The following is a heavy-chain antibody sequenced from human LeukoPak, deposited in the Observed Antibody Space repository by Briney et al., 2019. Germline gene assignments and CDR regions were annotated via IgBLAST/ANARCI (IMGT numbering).Heavy chain of an antibody. CDR2: IYYSGST. V-gene: IGHV4-39*01. D-gene: IGHD3-10*01. CDR1: GGSISSRSYY. J-gene: IGHJ3*01. Sequence: SETLSLTCTVSGGSISSRSYYWGWIRQPPGKGLEWIGNIYYSGSTYYNPSLKSRVTISVDTSKTQFSLTVTSVTAADTAVYYCARHMSVSYDAFDLWGRGTTVTVSS. CDR3: ARHMSVSYDAFDL.